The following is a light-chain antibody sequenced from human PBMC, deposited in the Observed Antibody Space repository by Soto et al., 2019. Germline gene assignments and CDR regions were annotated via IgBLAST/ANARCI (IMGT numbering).Light chain of an antibody. Sequence: QSVLTQPASVSGSPGQSITISCTGTSGDVGNYNLVSWYQQHPGKAPKLMIYEVNKWPSGVSNRFSGSKSGNTASLTIFGLQAEDEADYYCCSYVGSSTSYVFGTGTKLTVL. J-gene: IGLJ1*01. V-gene: IGLV2-23*02. CDR1: SGDVGNYNL. CDR2: EVN. CDR3: CSYVGSSTSYV.